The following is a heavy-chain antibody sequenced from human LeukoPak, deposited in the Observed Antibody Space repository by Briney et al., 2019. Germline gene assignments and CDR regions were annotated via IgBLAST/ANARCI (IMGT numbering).Heavy chain of an antibody. CDR3: ARDEGGYCSGGSCYPRWLD. V-gene: IGHV3-66*01. D-gene: IGHD2-15*01. CDR1: GFSVSSNY. J-gene: IGHJ4*02. CDR2: IYSGDST. Sequence: EGSLRLSCAASGFSVSSNYMSWVRQAPGKGLEWVSVIYSGDSTYYADSVKGRFAISRDNTNNALILQMNSLRVEDTAMYYCARDEGGYCSGGSCYPRWLDWGQGTLVTVSS.